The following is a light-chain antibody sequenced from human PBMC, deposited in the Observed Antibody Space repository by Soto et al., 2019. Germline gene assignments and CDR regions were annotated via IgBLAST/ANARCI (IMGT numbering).Light chain of an antibody. Sequence: EIVLTQSPGTLSLSPGERATLSCRASQRISSNYLAWYQQKPGQAPRLLIYGASSRATGIPDRFSGSGSGTDFTRTISRLEPEDFAVYYCQQYGSSPRTFGQGIKVEIK. V-gene: IGKV3-20*01. J-gene: IGKJ1*01. CDR2: GAS. CDR3: QQYGSSPRT. CDR1: QRISSNY.